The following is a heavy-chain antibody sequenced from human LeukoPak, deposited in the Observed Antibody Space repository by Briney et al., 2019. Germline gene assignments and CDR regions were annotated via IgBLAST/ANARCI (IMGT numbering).Heavy chain of an antibody. V-gene: IGHV4-34*01. CDR2: INHSGST. D-gene: IGHD3-22*01. CDR3: ARAPYYYDRSGYELGAFDI. Sequence: KPSETLSLTCAVYGGSFSGYYWSWIRQPPGKGLEWIGEINHSGSTNYNPSLKSRVTISVDTSKNQFSLKLSSVTAADTAVYYCARAPYYYDRSGYELGAFDIWGQGTMVTVSS. J-gene: IGHJ3*02. CDR1: GGSFSGYY.